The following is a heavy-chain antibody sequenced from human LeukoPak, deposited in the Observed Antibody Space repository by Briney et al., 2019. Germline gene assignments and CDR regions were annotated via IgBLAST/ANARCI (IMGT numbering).Heavy chain of an antibody. D-gene: IGHD4-17*01. CDR3: ARDQYGDYALDY. CDR2: IKHDGSEK. V-gene: IGHV3-7*01. Sequence: GSLRLSCVASGLAFSSYSMHWVRQAPGKGLEWVASIKHDGSEKYYVDSVRGRFTISRDNTKNLLYLQMSSLRAEDTAVYYCARDQYGDYALDYWGQGTLVTVSS. J-gene: IGHJ4*02. CDR1: GLAFSSYS.